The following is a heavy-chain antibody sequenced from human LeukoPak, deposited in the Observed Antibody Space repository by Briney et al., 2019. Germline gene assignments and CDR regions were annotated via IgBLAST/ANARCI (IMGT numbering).Heavy chain of an antibody. Sequence: ASVKVSCKASGYTFTSYAMNWVRHAPGQGLEWMGWINTNTGNPTYAQGFTGRFVFSLDTSVSTAYLQISSLKAEDTAVYYCAGERYSSRPGYPSYFDYWGQGTLVTVSS. V-gene: IGHV7-4-1*02. CDR1: GYTFTSYA. J-gene: IGHJ4*02. CDR3: AGERYSSRPGYPSYFDY. CDR2: INTNTGNP. D-gene: IGHD6-13*01.